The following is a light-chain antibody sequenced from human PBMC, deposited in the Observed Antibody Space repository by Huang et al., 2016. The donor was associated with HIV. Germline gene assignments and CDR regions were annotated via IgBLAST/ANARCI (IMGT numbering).Light chain of an antibody. V-gene: IGKV1-33*01. CDR2: NSS. CDR3: QQYHSLLPIT. Sequence: DIQMTQSPSSLSASVGARVTITCQASQDSRHYLNWYQQKPGKPPKVLIYNSSNLETGVPSRFSGGGSGTDFTFTISSLHPEDLATYYCQQYHSLLPITFGQGTRLEI. CDR1: QDSRHY. J-gene: IGKJ5*01.